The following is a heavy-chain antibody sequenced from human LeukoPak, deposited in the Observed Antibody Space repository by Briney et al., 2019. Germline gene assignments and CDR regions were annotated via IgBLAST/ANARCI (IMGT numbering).Heavy chain of an antibody. CDR3: ARGNYYSMDV. V-gene: IGHV3-74*01. CDR1: GFTFSNYW. CDR2: IHSDGSST. J-gene: IGHJ6*02. Sequence: GGSLRLSCTASGFTFSNYWMHWVRQGPGKGLVWVSRIHSDGSSTTYADSVKGRFTISRDNAKNTLYLQMNSLRAEDTVVYYCARGNYYSMDVWGQGTTVTVSS.